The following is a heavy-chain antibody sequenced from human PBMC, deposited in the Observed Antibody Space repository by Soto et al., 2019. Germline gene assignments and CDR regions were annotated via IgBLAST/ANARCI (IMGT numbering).Heavy chain of an antibody. D-gene: IGHD1-26*01. CDR3: ATQEVGGSYVYTFDP. V-gene: IGHV4-59*04. CDR1: GGSISSYY. J-gene: IGHJ5*02. Sequence: PSETLSLTCTVSGGSISSYYWSWIRQPPGKGLEWIGYIYYSGSTNYNPSLKSRVTISVDTSKNQFSLKLSSVTAADTAVYYCATQEVGGSYVYTFDPWGQGTLVNVSS. CDR2: IYYSGST.